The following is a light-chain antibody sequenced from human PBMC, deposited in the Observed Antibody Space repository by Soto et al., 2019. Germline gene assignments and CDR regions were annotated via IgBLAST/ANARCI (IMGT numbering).Light chain of an antibody. V-gene: IGKV3-15*01. Sequence: EIVMTKSPATLSVSPGERATLSCRARQRVSSNLAWNQQKPGQAPRLLIYGASTRATGIPARFSDSGSGTEFTLTISSLQSEDFAIYFCQQYNNWPPDRTFGQGTKVEIK. CDR3: QQYNNWPPDRT. CDR2: GAS. CDR1: QRVSSN. J-gene: IGKJ1*01.